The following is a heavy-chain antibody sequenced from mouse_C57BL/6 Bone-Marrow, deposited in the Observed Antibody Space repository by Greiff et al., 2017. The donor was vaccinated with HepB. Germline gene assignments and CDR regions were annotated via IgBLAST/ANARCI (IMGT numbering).Heavy chain of an antibody. CDR3: TTKGFDY. J-gene: IGHJ2*01. CDR1: GFNIKDDY. V-gene: IGHV14-4*01. Sequence: EVQRQQSGAELVRPGASVKLSCTASGFNIKDDYMHWVKQRPERGLEWIGWIDPENGDTEYASKFQGKATITADTSSNTAYLQLSSLTSEDTAVYYCTTKGFDYWGQGTTLTVSS. CDR2: IDPENGDT.